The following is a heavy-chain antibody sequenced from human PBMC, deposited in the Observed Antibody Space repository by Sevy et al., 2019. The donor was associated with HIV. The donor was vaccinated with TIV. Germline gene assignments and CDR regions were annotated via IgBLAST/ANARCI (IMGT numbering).Heavy chain of an antibody. CDR2: ISGSGGST. D-gene: IGHD6-13*01. Sequence: GGSLRLSCAASGFTFSSYAMSWVRQAPGKGLEWVSAISGSGGSTYYADYVKGRFTISRDNSKNTLYLQMNSLRAEDTAVYYCAKVTAALEDYYYGMDVWGQGTTVTVSS. J-gene: IGHJ6*02. CDR3: AKVTAALEDYYYGMDV. CDR1: GFTFSSYA. V-gene: IGHV3-23*01.